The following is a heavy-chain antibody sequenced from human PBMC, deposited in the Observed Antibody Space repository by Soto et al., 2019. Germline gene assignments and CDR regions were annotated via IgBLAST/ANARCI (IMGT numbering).Heavy chain of an antibody. CDR2: KIGSGGST. Sequence: PGGSLRLSCAASGFTFSSYAMSWVRQAPGKGLEWVSAKIGSGGSTNYNPSLKSRVTISVDTSKNQFSLKLSSVTAADTAVYYCARGRGRWLQCEYFDYWGQGTLVTVSS. J-gene: IGHJ4*02. CDR1: GFTFSSYA. D-gene: IGHD5-12*01. V-gene: IGHV3-23*02. CDR3: ARGRGRWLQCEYFDY.